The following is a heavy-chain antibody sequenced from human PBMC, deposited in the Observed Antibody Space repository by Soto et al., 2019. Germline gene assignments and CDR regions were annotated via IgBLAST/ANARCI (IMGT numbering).Heavy chain of an antibody. CDR3: ARDRGAVAGHYYYYGMDV. CDR1: GYTFTSYG. CDR2: ISAYNGNT. J-gene: IGHJ6*02. Sequence: QVQLVQSGAEVKKPGASVKVSCKASGYTFTSYGSSWVRQAPGQGLEWMGWISAYNGNTNYAQKLQGRVTMTTDTSRSTAYMELRSLRSDDTAVYYCARDRGAVAGHYYYYGMDVWGQGTTVTVSS. V-gene: IGHV1-18*01. D-gene: IGHD6-19*01.